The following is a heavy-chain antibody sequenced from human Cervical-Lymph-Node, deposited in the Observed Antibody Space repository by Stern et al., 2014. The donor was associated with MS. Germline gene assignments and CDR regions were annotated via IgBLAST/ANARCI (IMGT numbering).Heavy chain of an antibody. V-gene: IGHV1-69*01. CDR1: GGTFRSFA. J-gene: IGHJ6*02. D-gene: IGHD2-2*01. Sequence: VQLEESGSEVRKPGSSVNVTCKASGGTFRSFAVNWVRQAPGQGLEWVGGIIPVVGTPTYAQKFQGRITVISDESTNTVYLELSRLTSDDTATYFCASAHPATRRGYKGMNVWGQGTTIAVSS. CDR2: IIPVVGTP. CDR3: ASAHPATRRGYKGMNV.